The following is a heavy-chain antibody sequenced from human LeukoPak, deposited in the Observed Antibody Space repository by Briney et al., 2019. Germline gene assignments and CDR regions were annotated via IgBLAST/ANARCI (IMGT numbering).Heavy chain of an antibody. CDR1: GGSISTYY. D-gene: IGHD3-10*01. J-gene: IGHJ3*02. CDR3: ARVKRGDWSGAGAFALDI. V-gene: IGHV4-59*01. Sequence: SETLFLTCTVSGGSISTYYWSWIRQPPGKGLEGIGYVDYSGSTNYNPSLKSRVTVSVDTSKNQFSLKLSAVTAADTAVYYCARVKRGDWSGAGAFALDIWGQGTMVTVSS. CDR2: VDYSGST.